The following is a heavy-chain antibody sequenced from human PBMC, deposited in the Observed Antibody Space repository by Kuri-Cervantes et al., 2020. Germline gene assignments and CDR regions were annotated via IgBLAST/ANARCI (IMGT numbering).Heavy chain of an antibody. CDR1: GGFTTSEH. Sequence: SETLLSLTCNVSGGFTTSEHCSWIRQPPGKGLEWIGYIYYSGSTNYNPSLKSRVTISVDTSKNQFSLKLSSVTAADTAVYYCARGPNSSSWGWAFDIWGQGIMVTVSS. V-gene: IGHV4-59*01. CDR2: IYYSGST. D-gene: IGHD6-13*01. J-gene: IGHJ3*02. CDR3: ARGPNSSSWGWAFDI.